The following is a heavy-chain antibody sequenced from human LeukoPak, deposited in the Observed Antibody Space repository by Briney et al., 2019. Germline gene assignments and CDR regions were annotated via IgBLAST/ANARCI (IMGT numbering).Heavy chain of an antibody. Sequence: PGGSLRLSCAASGFAFSRDWMHWVRQAPGKGLVWVGRIKSKTDGGTTDYAAPVRGRFTISRDDSKNTLYLQMNSLKTEDTAVYYCAQASGYDRYWGQGTLVTVSS. D-gene: IGHD5-12*01. J-gene: IGHJ4*02. V-gene: IGHV3-15*01. CDR3: AQASGYDRY. CDR2: IKSKTDGGTT. CDR1: GFAFSRDW.